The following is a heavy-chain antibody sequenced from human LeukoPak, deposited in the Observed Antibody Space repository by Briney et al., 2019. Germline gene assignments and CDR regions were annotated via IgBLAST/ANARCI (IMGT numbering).Heavy chain of an antibody. J-gene: IGHJ6*02. CDR1: GGTSSSYA. CDR2: IIPIFGTA. D-gene: IGHD6-13*01. CDR3: ARSQYSSSWYRDYYYGMDV. V-gene: IGHV1-69*13. Sequence: SVKVSCKASGGTSSSYAISWVRQAPGQGLEWMGGIIPIFGTANYAQKFQGRVTITADESTCTAYMELSSLRSEDTAVYYCARSQYSSSWYRDYYYGMDVWGQGTTVTVSS.